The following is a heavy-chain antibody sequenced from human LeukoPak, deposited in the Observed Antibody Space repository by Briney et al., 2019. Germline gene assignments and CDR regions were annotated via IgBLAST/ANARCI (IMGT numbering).Heavy chain of an antibody. D-gene: IGHD5-24*01. CDR2: INHSGST. CDR1: GGSFSGYY. J-gene: IGHJ1*01. V-gene: IGHV4-34*01. Sequence: SETLSLTCAVYGGSFSGYYWSWIRQPPGKGLEGIGEINHSGSTNYNPSLKSRVTISVDTSKNQFSLKLSSVTAAATAVYYCARGPRGWLQFKPTMGYSQHWGQGTLVTVSS. CDR3: ARGPRGWLQFKPTMGYSQH.